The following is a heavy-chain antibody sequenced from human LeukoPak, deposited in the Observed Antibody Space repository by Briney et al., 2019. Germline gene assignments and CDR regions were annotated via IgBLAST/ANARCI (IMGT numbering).Heavy chain of an antibody. CDR3: ARGDYYYYYMDV. CDR2: ISSSSSYI. Sequence: GGSLRLSCAASGFTFSSYSMNWVRQAPGKGLEWVSSISSSSSYIYYADSVKGRFTISRDNAKNSLYLQMNSLRSEDTAVYYCARGDYYYYYMDVWGKGTTVTVSS. CDR1: GFTFSSYS. J-gene: IGHJ6*03. V-gene: IGHV3-21*04.